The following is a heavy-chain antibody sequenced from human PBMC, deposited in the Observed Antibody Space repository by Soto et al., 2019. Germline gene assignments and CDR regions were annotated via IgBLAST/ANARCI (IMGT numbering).Heavy chain of an antibody. J-gene: IGHJ3*02. CDR2: TYYRSKWYN. CDR1: GDSVSSNSAA. CDR3: ARDRIPSYSSSWYRADAFDI. D-gene: IGHD6-13*01. V-gene: IGHV6-1*01. Sequence: SQTLSLTCAISGDSVSSNSAAWNWIRQSPSRGLEWLGRTYYRSKWYNDYAVSVKSRITINPDTSKNQFSLQLNSVTPEDTAVYYCARDRIPSYSSSWYRADAFDIWGQGTMVTVSS.